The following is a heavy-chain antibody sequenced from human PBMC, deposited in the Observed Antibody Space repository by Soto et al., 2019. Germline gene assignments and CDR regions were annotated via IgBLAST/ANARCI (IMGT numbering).Heavy chain of an antibody. CDR1: GDSISSDKW. J-gene: IGHJ6*02. CDR2: IHHSGNS. CDR3: ARPLYSYGPMDV. D-gene: IGHD5-18*01. V-gene: IGHV4-4*02. Sequence: SETLSLTCAVSGDSISSDKWWSWVRQPPGKGLEWIGEIHHSGNSNYNPSLKSRVIISVDTSKNQFSLKLSSVTAADTAVYYCARPLYSYGPMDVWGQGTTVTVSS.